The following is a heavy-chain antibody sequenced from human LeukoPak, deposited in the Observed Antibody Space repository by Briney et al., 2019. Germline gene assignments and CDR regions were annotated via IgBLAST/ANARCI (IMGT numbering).Heavy chain of an antibody. CDR1: GGSFSGYY. CDR2: INHSGST. J-gene: IGHJ5*02. V-gene: IGHV4-34*01. Sequence: PSETLSLTCAVYGGSFSGYYWSWIRQPPGKGLEWIGEINHSGSTNYNPSLKSRVTISVDTSKNQFSLKLSSVTAADTAVYYCARAGVGATTHWLDPWGQGTLVTVSS. CDR3: ARAGVGATTHWLDP. D-gene: IGHD1-26*01.